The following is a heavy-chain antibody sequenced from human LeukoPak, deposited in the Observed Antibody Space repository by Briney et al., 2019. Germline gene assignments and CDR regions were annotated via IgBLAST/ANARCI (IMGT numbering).Heavy chain of an antibody. CDR3: ARAGMPGTPAY. V-gene: IGHV3-7*01. D-gene: IGHD1-7*01. CDR2: IKPDGTVT. J-gene: IGHJ4*02. CDR1: GFTFSDYW. Sequence: GGSLRLSCEVSGFTFSDYWMTWVRQGPGKGLELVAKIKPDGTVTYYADSVTGRFTLSRDNARNSLYLQMKYLGVDDTSVYYCARAGMPGTPAYWGLGTLVTVSS.